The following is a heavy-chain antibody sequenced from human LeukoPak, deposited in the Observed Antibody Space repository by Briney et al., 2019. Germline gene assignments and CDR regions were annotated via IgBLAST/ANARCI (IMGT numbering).Heavy chain of an antibody. J-gene: IGHJ5*02. CDR1: GGSISSYY. CDR3: AGGPDSSGSS. CDR2: IYYSGST. Sequence: SETMSLTCTVSGGSISSYYWSWIRQPPGKGLEWIGYIYYSGSTNYNPSLKSRVTISVDTSKNQFSLKLSSVTAADTAVYYCAGGPDSSGSSWGQGTLVTVSS. V-gene: IGHV4-59*08. D-gene: IGHD3-22*01.